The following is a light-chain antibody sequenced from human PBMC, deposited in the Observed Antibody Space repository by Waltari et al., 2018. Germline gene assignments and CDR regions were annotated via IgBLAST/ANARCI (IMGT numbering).Light chain of an antibody. CDR1: QSVSSN. V-gene: IGKV3D-15*01. Sequence: EIVMTQSPATLSVSPGEXATLSCRASQSVSSNLAWYQQKPGQAPRLLIYGASTRATGIPARFSGSGXGTELTLTISSLQSEDFAVYXCQQYNNWPLTFGXGTKVEIK. CDR3: QQYNNWPLT. CDR2: GAS. J-gene: IGKJ4*01.